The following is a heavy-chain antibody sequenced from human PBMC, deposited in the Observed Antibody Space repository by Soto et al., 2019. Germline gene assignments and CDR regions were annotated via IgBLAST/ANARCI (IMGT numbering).Heavy chain of an antibody. D-gene: IGHD6-6*01. CDR2: INHSGST. V-gene: IGHV4-34*01. CDR1: GGSFSGYY. Sequence: SETLSLTCAVYGGSFSGYYWSWIRQPPGKGLEWIGEINHSGSTNYNPSLKSRVTISVDTSKNQFSLKLSSVTAADTAVYYCARGRGVADIAASPRGFEPWGQGTLVTVSS. J-gene: IGHJ5*02. CDR3: ARGRGVADIAASPRGFEP.